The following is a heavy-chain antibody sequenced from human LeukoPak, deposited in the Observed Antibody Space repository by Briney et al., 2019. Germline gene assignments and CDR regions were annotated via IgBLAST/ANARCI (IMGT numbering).Heavy chain of an antibody. D-gene: IGHD3-9*01. CDR1: GGSISSGSYY. Sequence: SETLSLTCTVSGGSISSGSYYWSWIRQPAGKGLEWIGRIYTSGSTNYNPSLKSRVTISVDTSKNQFSLKLSSVTAADTAVYYCARGGAYYDILTGYSDYYYYMDVWGKGTTVTISS. CDR3: ARGGAYYDILTGYSDYYYYMDV. J-gene: IGHJ6*03. V-gene: IGHV4-61*02. CDR2: IYTSGST.